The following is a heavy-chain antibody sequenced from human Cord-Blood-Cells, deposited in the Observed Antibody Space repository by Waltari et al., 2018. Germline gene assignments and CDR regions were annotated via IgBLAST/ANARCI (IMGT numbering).Heavy chain of an antibody. CDR1: GYTFTGYY. D-gene: IGHD6-13*01. Sequence: QVQLVQSGAEVKKPGASVKVSCKASGYTFTGYYMHWVRQAPGQGLEWMGWINPNSGGTNYEQKFQGRVTMTRDTSISTAYMELSRLRSDDTAVYYGARGGGRKLTPQQYWGQGTLVTVSS. J-gene: IGHJ4*02. CDR3: ARGGGRKLTPQQY. V-gene: IGHV1-2*02. CDR2: INPNSGGT.